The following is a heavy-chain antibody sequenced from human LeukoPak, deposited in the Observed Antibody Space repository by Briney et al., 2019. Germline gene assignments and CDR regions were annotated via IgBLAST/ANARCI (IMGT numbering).Heavy chain of an antibody. Sequence: SETLSLTCTVSGDSISSYYWNWIRQPPGKGLEWIGYINYSGSTNYNPSLKSRVTMSVDTSKNQFSLKLTSVTAADTAVYYCARGGFLEWSLFDYWGQGTLVTVSS. D-gene: IGHD3-3*01. J-gene: IGHJ4*02. CDR2: INYSGST. CDR3: ARGGFLEWSLFDY. V-gene: IGHV4-59*01. CDR1: GDSISSYY.